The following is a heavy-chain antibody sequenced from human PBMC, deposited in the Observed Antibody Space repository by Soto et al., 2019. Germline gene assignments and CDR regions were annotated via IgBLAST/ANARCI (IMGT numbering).Heavy chain of an antibody. V-gene: IGHV1-69*12. D-gene: IGHD2-2*01. CDR1: GGTFSSYA. Sequence: QVQLVQSGAEVKKPGSSVKVSCKASGGTFSSYAISWVRQAPGQGLEWMGGIIPIFGTADYAQKFQGRVTSPADESTSTAYTELSSLRSDDRAVYYCASHSSLRGYCISTSCYGYYDGMDVWGQGTTVTVSS. CDR2: IIPIFGTA. J-gene: IGHJ6*02. CDR3: ASHSSLRGYCISTSCYGYYDGMDV.